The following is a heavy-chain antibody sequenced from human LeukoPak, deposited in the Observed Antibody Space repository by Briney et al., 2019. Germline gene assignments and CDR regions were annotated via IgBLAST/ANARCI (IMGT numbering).Heavy chain of an antibody. CDR2: ISWNSSSI. V-gene: IGHV3-9*01. D-gene: IGHD3-22*01. CDR1: GFTFDDYA. CDR3: AKDRYYDSSGYYGLDY. J-gene: IGHJ4*02. Sequence: GGSLRLSCAASGFTFDDYAMHWVRQAPGKGLEWVLGISWNSSSIGYADSVKGRFTISRDNAKNSLYLQMNSLRAEDTALYYCAKDRYYDSSGYYGLDYWGQGTLVTVSS.